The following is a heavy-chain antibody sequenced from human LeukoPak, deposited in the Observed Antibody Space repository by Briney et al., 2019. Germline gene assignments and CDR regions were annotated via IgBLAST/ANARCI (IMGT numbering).Heavy chain of an antibody. J-gene: IGHJ6*03. CDR2: ISSSRSYI. Sequence: GGSLRLSCAASGFTFSSYSMNWVRQAPGKGVEWVSSISSSRSYIYYADSVKGRFTISRDKAKNSLYLQMNSLRAEDTAVYYCARDPIAATYYYYMDVWGKGTTVTVSS. V-gene: IGHV3-21*01. CDR3: ARDPIAATYYYYMDV. CDR1: GFTFSSYS. D-gene: IGHD6-13*01.